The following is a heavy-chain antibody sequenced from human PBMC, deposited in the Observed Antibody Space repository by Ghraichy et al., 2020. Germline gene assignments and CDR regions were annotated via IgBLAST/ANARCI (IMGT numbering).Heavy chain of an antibody. CDR3: TKDLTMGGSMVDY. CDR2: ISSSGVNT. Sequence: GGSLRLSCAASGFTFSSYAMSWVRQAPGKGLEWVSGISSSGVNTYYADSVKGRFTVSRDNSKNTLYRQMNSLRAEDTAIYYCTKDLTMGGSMVDYWGQGTLITVSS. D-gene: IGHD4/OR15-4a*01. J-gene: IGHJ4*02. V-gene: IGHV3-23*01. CDR1: GFTFSSYA.